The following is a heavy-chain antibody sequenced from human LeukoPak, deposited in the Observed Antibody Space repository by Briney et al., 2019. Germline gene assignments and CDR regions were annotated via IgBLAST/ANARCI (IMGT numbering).Heavy chain of an antibody. V-gene: IGHV4-59*08. CDR3: ARYSEPNSKLLCFDP. Sequence: PSETLSLTCTVSGGSITSDYSNWSRQPPQKGLEWIGYIYDNGSISTTSYLSSRVTISVVTSKSQFSLKLSSVTASGTAVYYCARYSEPNSKLLCFDPWGQGTLVTVSS. D-gene: IGHD2-21*01. J-gene: IGHJ5*02. CDR1: GGSITSDY. CDR2: IYDNGSI.